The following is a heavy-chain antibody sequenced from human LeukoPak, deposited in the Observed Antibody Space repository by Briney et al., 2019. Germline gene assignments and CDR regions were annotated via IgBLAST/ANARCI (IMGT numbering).Heavy chain of an antibody. CDR2: ISGSGGST. J-gene: IGHJ1*01. CDR3: AKDQSGSGWYKH. D-gene: IGHD6-19*01. Sequence: GGSLRLSCAASGFTFSSYAMSWVRQAPGKGLEWVSAISGSGGSTYYADSVKGWFTISRDNSKNTLYLQMNSLRAEDTAVYYCAKDQSGSGWYKHWGQGTLVTVSS. CDR1: GFTFSSYA. V-gene: IGHV3-23*01.